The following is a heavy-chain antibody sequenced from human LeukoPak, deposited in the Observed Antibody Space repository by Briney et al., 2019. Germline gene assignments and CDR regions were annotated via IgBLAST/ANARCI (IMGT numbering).Heavy chain of an antibody. CDR2: IYSGGST. Sequence: ETLSLTCTVSGGSISSYYWSWIRQPPGKGLEWVSVIYSGGSTYYAESVKGRFTISRDNSKNTLYLQMNSLRAGDTAVYYCARDEGYGSGSFDYWGQGTLVTVSS. D-gene: IGHD3-10*01. CDR3: ARDEGYGSGSFDY. J-gene: IGHJ4*02. V-gene: IGHV3-53*01. CDR1: GGSISSYY.